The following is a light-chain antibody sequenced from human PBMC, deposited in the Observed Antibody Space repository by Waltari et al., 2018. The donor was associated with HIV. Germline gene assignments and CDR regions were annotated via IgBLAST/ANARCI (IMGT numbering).Light chain of an antibody. V-gene: IGKV3-11*01. CDR1: QSVGTS. CDR3: QHHSNWI. CDR2: DAS. Sequence: EVVLTQSPATLSLSPGERATLFCRASQSVGTSLAWYQHKAGRAPRLLIVDASNRAAGIPVRVSGSGSGTDFSLTITSLEPDDFAVYYCQHHSNWIFGQGTRLEIK. J-gene: IGKJ5*01.